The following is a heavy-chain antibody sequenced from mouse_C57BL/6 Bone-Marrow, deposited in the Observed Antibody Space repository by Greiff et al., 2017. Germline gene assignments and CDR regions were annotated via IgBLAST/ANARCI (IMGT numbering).Heavy chain of an antibody. CDR2: IDPANGNT. Sequence: VQLKDSVAELVRPGASVKLSCTASGFNIKNTYMHWVKQRPEQGLEWIGRIDPANGNTKYAPKFQGKATITADTSSNTAYLQLSSLTSEDSAVFYCARSGPLGRSFDYWGQGTTLTVSS. D-gene: IGHD4-1*01. CDR3: ARSGPLGRSFDY. CDR1: GFNIKNTY. J-gene: IGHJ2*01. V-gene: IGHV14-3*01.